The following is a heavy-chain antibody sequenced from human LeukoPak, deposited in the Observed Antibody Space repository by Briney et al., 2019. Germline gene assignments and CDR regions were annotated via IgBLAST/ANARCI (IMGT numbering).Heavy chain of an antibody. CDR2: INRDGSST. D-gene: IGHD4-17*01. V-gene: IGHV3-74*01. J-gene: IGHJ3*02. CDR1: GFXFSTYW. Sequence: PGGSLRLSCAASGFXFSTYWIHWVRQAPGKGQVWVSRINRDGSSTNYADSVKGRFTISRDNAKNTVYLQMNSLSAEDTAMYYCTFSSYGDHVGVDAFDIWGQGTMVTVSS. CDR3: TFSSYGDHVGVDAFDI.